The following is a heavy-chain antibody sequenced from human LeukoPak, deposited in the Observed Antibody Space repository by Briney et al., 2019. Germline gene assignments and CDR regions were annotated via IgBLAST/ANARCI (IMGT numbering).Heavy chain of an antibody. CDR3: ARARYSGSSTPYYFDY. V-gene: IGHV4-30-2*01. J-gene: IGHJ4*02. CDR2: IYHSGST. D-gene: IGHD1-26*01. Sequence: SETLSLTCAVSGGSISSGGYSWSWIRQPPGKGLEWIGYIYHSGSTYYNPSLKSRVTISVDRSKNQFSLKLSSVTAADTAVYYCARARYSGSSTPYYFDYWGQGTLVTVSS. CDR1: GGSISSGGYS.